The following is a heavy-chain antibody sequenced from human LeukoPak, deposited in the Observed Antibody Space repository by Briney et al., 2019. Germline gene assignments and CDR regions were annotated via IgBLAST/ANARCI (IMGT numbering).Heavy chain of an antibody. Sequence: GASVKVSCKASGGTFSSYAISWVRQAPGQGLEWMGGIIPIFGTGNYAQKFQGRVTITTDESTSTAYMELSSLRSEDTAVYYCARTITYSSSWADNWFDPWGQGTLVTVSS. V-gene: IGHV1-69*05. CDR1: GGTFSSYA. CDR2: IIPIFGTG. CDR3: ARTITYSSSWADNWFDP. D-gene: IGHD6-13*01. J-gene: IGHJ5*02.